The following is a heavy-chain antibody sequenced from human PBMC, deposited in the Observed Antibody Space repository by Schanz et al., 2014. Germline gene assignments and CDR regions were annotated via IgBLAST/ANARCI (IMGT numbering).Heavy chain of an antibody. CDR3: AREVGLYDRGWFDP. CDR2: ISGSGGST. CDR1: GFTFSSYA. J-gene: IGHJ5*02. V-gene: IGHV3-23*01. Sequence: QLLESGGGLVQPGGSLRLSCAASGFTFSSYAMSWVRQAPGKGLEWVSAISGSGGSTVYADSVKGRFTISRDNSNNTVFLQMNSLRAEDTAVYYCAREVGLYDRGWFDPWGQGTLXTVSS. D-gene: IGHD3-22*01.